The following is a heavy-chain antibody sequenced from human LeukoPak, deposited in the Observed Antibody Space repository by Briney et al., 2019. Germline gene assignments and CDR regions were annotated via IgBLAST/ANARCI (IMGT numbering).Heavy chain of an antibody. CDR3: AKEDHFAS. J-gene: IGHJ4*02. Sequence: PGRSLRLSCAASGFTFDDYTMRWVRQAPGKGLEWVSGITWNSGSIGYADSVRGRFTISRDNAKNSLYLEMNSLRAEDKALYYCAKEDHFASWGQGTLVTFSS. CDR2: ITWNSGSI. CDR1: GFTFDDYT. V-gene: IGHV3-9*01.